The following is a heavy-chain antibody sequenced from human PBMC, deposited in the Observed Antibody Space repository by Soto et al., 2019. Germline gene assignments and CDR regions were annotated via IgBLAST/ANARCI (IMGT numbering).Heavy chain of an antibody. Sequence: SETLSLTCTVSGGSISSGGYYWSWIRQHPGKGLEWIGYIYYSGGTYYNPSLKSRVTISVDTSKNQFSLKLSSVTAADTAVYYCAREGGYCSGGSCYHDAFDIWGQGTMVTVS. CDR3: AREGGYCSGGSCYHDAFDI. CDR2: IYYSGGT. V-gene: IGHV4-31*03. D-gene: IGHD2-15*01. J-gene: IGHJ3*02. CDR1: GGSISSGGYY.